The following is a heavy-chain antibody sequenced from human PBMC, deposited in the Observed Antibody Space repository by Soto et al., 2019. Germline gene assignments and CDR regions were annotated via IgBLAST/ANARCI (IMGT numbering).Heavy chain of an antibody. CDR3: ASHGGTARYYSYGMDV. CDR1: GGTFSSYA. CDR2: IIPIFGTA. J-gene: IGHJ6*02. Sequence: QVQLVQSGAEVKKPGSSVKVSCKASGGTFSSYAISWVRQAPGQGLEWMGGIIPIFGTADYAQKFQGRVTITADESTSTSTAYMEPSSPRSEATAVYYCASHGGTARYYSYGMDVWGQGTTVTVSS. D-gene: IGHD2-15*01. V-gene: IGHV1-69*12.